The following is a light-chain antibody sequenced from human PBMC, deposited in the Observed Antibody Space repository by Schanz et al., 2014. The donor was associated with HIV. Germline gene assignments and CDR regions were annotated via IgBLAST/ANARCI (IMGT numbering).Light chain of an antibody. Sequence: QSVLTQPASVSGSPGQSITISCSGASSNIGNYNLVSWFQQHPGKAPKLMIYEVSERPSGVPDRFSGSKSGNTASLTVSGLQAEDEADYYCSSYAGSNSVIFGGGTKLTVL. CDR3: SSYAGSNSVI. CDR2: EVS. J-gene: IGLJ2*01. V-gene: IGLV2-14*02. CDR1: SSNIGNYNL.